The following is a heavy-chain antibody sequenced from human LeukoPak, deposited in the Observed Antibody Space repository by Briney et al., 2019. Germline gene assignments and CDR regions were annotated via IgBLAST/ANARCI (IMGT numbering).Heavy chain of an antibody. CDR1: GGSFSGYY. D-gene: IGHD1-26*01. CDR2: INHSGST. Sequence: SETLSLTCAVYGGSFSGYYWSWIRQPPGKGLEWIGEINHSGSTNYNPSLKSQVTISVDTSKNQFSLKLSSVTAADTAFYYCASQGHHGKIVGTTPSYFYMDVWGKGTTVTVSS. CDR3: ASQGHHGKIVGTTPSYFYMDV. V-gene: IGHV4-34*01. J-gene: IGHJ6*03.